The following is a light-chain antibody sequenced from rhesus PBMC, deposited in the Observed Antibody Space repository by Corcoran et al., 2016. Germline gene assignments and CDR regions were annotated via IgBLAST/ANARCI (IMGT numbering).Light chain of an antibody. J-gene: IGKJ3*01. CDR1: QGISKD. V-gene: IGKV1-33*02. CDR3: QQHNSYRFT. CDR2: DAS. Sequence: DIQMTQSPSSLPASVGDTVTITCQASQGISKDLAWYQQKPGKAPKLLMYDASTLQSGVPSRFSGSGSGTGFTLTISSLQPADFATYYCQQHNSYRFTFGPGPKLDI.